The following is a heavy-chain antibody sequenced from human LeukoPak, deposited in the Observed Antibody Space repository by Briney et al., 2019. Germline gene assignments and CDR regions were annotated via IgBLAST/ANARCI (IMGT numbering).Heavy chain of an antibody. CDR1: GFTFDDYA. CDR2: ISWNSGSI. CDR3: ARHPPVTYSSGWYINFPWFDP. J-gene: IGHJ5*02. V-gene: IGHV3-9*01. D-gene: IGHD6-19*01. Sequence: GGSLRLSCAASGFTFDDYAMHWVRQAPGKGLEWVSGISWNSGSIGYADSVKGRFTISRDNAKNSLYLQMNSLRAEDTAVYYCARHPPVTYSSGWYINFPWFDPWGQGTLVTVSS.